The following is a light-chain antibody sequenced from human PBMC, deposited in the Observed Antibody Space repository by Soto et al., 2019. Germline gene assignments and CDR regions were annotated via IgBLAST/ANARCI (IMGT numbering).Light chain of an antibody. Sequence: DIQMTQSPSTPSASVADGVTITCRASQSISSWLAWYQQKPGKAPNLLIYKASSLQSGVPSRFSGSGSGTEFTLTISSLQPDDCGTYYCQQYNDKWTFGQGTKV. CDR2: KAS. V-gene: IGKV1-5*03. CDR3: QQYNDKWT. J-gene: IGKJ1*01. CDR1: QSISSW.